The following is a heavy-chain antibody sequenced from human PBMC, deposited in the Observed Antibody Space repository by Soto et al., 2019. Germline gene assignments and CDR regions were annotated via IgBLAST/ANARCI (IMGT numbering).Heavy chain of an antibody. J-gene: IGHJ3*01. CDR3: ARQKLWTATINNDAFDV. Sequence: GESLKISCRGSGYTFNTYWIGWVRQMPGKGLEWMGFIYPGDSDTTYSPSFQGQVTISVDKSISTAYLQWSSLKVSDTAIYYCARQKLWTATINNDAFDVWGQGTKVTVSS. CDR2: IYPGDSDT. CDR1: GYTFNTYW. D-gene: IGHD2-21*01. V-gene: IGHV5-51*01.